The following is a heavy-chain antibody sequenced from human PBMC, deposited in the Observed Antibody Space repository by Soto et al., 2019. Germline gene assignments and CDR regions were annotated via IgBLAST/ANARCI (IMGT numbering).Heavy chain of an antibody. V-gene: IGHV1-8*01. J-gene: IGHJ6*03. D-gene: IGHD2-2*01. Sequence: ASVKVSCKASGYTFTSYDINWVRQATGQGLEWMGWMNPNSGNTGYAQKFQGRVTMTRNTSISTAYMELSSLRSEDTAVYYCARGRYCSSTSCYVLFFHYYYMDVWGKGTTVT. CDR2: MNPNSGNT. CDR3: ARGRYCSSTSCYVLFFHYYYMDV. CDR1: GYTFTSYD.